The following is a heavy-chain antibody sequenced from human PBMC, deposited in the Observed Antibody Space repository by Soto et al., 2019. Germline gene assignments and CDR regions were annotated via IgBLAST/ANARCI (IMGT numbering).Heavy chain of an antibody. Sequence: ASVKVSCKVSGYTLTELSMHWVRQPPGKGLEWMGGFDPEDAETIYARRFQGRVTMTEDTSADAAYMELSSLRSEDTAVYYCAAGVVPYGMDVWGQGTTVTVSS. J-gene: IGHJ6*02. CDR2: FDPEDAET. CDR3: AAGVVPYGMDV. V-gene: IGHV1-24*01. D-gene: IGHD2-15*01. CDR1: GYTLTELS.